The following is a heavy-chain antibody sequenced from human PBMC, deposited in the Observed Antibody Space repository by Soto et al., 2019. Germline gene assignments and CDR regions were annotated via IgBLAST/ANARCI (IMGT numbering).Heavy chain of an antibody. J-gene: IGHJ4*02. V-gene: IGHV4-31*03. CDR2: IYYSGST. CDR1: VGSISSGGYY. CDR3: ARFSISGLAIDY. Sequence: QVQLQESGPGLVKPSQTLSLTCTVSVGSISSGGYYWRWIRQHPEKGLEWIGYIYYSGSTYYNPSLKSRVTISVDTSKNQFSLKLSSVTAADTAVYYCARFSISGLAIDYWGQGTLVTVSS. D-gene: IGHD6-19*01.